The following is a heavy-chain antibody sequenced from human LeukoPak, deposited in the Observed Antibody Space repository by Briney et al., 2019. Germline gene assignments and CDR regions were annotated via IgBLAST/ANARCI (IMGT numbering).Heavy chain of an antibody. CDR2: IYPGDSDT. J-gene: IGHJ4*02. Sequence: PGESLKISCKGSGYSFSSYWIAWVRQQPGKGLEWMGIIYPGDSDTRYSPSFQGQVAISADKSISTAYLQWSSLKASDTAMYYCARQLNYDFWSAYGAYWGQGTLVTVSS. V-gene: IGHV5-51*01. CDR1: GYSFSSYW. D-gene: IGHD3-3*01. CDR3: ARQLNYDFWSAYGAY.